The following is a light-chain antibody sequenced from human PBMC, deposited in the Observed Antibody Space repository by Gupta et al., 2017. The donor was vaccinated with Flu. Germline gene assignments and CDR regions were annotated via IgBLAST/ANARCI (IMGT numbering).Light chain of an antibody. CDR1: NMGSHY. CDR3: QVNMYNVDQSV. CDR2: DTS. V-gene: IGLV3-21*02. Sequence: GQTARLTCAGENMGSHYVSWYRQKAGKAPVLVVYDTSDRPSGIKERCSGSSAESADTLIISTVEAGDEADYYCQVNMYNVDQSVFGGGTKLTVL. J-gene: IGLJ3*02.